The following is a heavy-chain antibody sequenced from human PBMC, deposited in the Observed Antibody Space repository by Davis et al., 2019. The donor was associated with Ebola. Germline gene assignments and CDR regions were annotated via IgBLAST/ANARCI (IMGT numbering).Heavy chain of an antibody. CDR1: GGTFSSYA. J-gene: IGHJ5*02. Sequence: AASVKVSCKASGGTFSSYAISWVRQAPGQGLEWMGGIIPIFGTANYAQKFQGRVTMTRNTSISTAYMELTSLRFEDTAVYYCARGRWVAARWFDPWGQGTLVTVSS. CDR2: IIPIFGTA. V-gene: IGHV1-69*05. D-gene: IGHD6-6*01. CDR3: ARGRWVAARWFDP.